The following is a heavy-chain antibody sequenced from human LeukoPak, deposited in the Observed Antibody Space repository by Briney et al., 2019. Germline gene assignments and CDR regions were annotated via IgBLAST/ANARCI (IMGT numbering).Heavy chain of an antibody. CDR2: IIPILGIA. J-gene: IGHJ4*02. D-gene: IGHD3-22*01. Sequence: GASVKVSCKASGGTFSSYAISWVRQAPGQGLEWMGRIIPILGIANYAQKFQGRVTITADKSTSTAYMELSSLRSEDTAVYYCASLEYDSSGYRIDYWGQGTLVTVSS. CDR1: GGTFSSYA. V-gene: IGHV1-69*04. CDR3: ASLEYDSSGYRIDY.